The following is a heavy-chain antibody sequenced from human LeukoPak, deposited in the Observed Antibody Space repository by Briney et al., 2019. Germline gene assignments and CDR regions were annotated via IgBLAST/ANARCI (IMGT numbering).Heavy chain of an antibody. CDR2: ISSSSSKI. J-gene: IGHJ4*02. V-gene: IGHV3-48*01. D-gene: IGHD5-18*01. CDR3: AKDRKKIQLWPPYFDY. CDR1: GFNFNIYS. Sequence: GGSLRLSCAASGFNFNIYSFNWVRQAPGKGLEWVSYISSSSSKIYYADSVKGRFTISRDSGKTSVYLQMNSLRVEDTAVYYCAKDRKKIQLWPPYFDYWGQGTLVTVSS.